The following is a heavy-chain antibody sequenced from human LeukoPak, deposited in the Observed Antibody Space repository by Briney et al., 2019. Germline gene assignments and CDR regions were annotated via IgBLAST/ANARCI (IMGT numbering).Heavy chain of an antibody. CDR1: GFTFSSYS. Sequence: TGGSLRLSCAASGFTFSSYSMNWVRQAPGKGLEWVSSITRSSSFVYYADSVKGRFTISRDNAKNSLYLQMSSLRAEDTAVYYCARIYCSRGSCYSSNWFDSWGQGTLVTVAS. D-gene: IGHD2-15*01. J-gene: IGHJ5*01. CDR3: ARIYCSRGSCYSSNWFDS. V-gene: IGHV3-21*04. CDR2: ITRSSSFV.